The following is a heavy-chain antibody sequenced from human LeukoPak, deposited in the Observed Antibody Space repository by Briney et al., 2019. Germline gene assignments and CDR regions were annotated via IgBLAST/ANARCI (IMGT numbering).Heavy chain of an antibody. V-gene: IGHV3-53*01. CDR2: IYSGGST. CDR1: GFNVSSNY. CDR3: ARGGDAVAAYFDY. J-gene: IGHJ4*02. Sequence: GGSLRLSCAASGFNVSSNYMSWVRLAPGKGLEWVSVIYSGGSTYYADSVKGRFTISRDNSKNTLYLQMNSLRAEDTAVYYCARGGDAVAAYFDYWGQGTLVTVSS. D-gene: IGHD6-19*01.